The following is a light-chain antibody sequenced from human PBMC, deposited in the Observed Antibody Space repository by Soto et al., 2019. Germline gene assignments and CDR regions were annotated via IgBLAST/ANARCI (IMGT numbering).Light chain of an antibody. Sequence: QSALTQPASVSGSPGQSIPISCPGTSSDVGGYNYVSWYQQHPGKTPKLMIYEVSNRPSGVSNRFSGSKSGNTASLTISGLQAEDEADYYCSSYTSSSTLYVFGTGTQLTVL. J-gene: IGLJ1*01. V-gene: IGLV2-14*01. CDR2: EVS. CDR1: SSDVGGYNY. CDR3: SSYTSSSTLYV.